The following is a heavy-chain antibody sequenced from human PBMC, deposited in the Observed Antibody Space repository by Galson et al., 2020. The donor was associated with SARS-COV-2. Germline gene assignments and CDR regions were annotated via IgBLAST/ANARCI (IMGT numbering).Heavy chain of an antibody. V-gene: IGHV3-23*01. Sequence: GESLKISCAASGFTFSRYAMAWVRQAPGKGLEWVSGISGGGGSTYYADSVKGRFTISRYISQNTVYLQMSSLRAEDTAVYYCAKDRGNDYGDQLDFWGQGTQVTVSS. CDR3: AKDRGNDYGDQLDF. J-gene: IGHJ4*02. D-gene: IGHD4-17*01. CDR2: ISGGGGST. CDR1: GFTFSRYA.